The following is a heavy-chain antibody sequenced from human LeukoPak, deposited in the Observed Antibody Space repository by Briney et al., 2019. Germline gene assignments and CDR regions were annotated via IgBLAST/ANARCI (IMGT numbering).Heavy chain of an antibody. D-gene: IGHD6-13*01. J-gene: IGHJ4*02. V-gene: IGHV3-21*01. CDR3: ARDSVVAAPNRFDY. CDR1: GFTFSSYS. CDR2: ISSSGSYI. Sequence: GGSLRLSCAASGFTFSSYSMNWVRQAPGKGLEWVSSISSSGSYIFYADSLKGRFTISRDNTKNSLYLQMNSLRAEDTAVYYCARDSVVAAPNRFDYWGQGTLVTVSS.